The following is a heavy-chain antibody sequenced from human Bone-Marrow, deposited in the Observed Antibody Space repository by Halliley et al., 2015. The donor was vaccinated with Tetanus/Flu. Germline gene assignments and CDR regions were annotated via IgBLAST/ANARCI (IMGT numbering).Heavy chain of an antibody. V-gene: IGHV3-11*03. D-gene: IGHD3-10*01. Sequence: LEWLSYISSRGAHTWSADSVKGRFTISRDNAYNSLHLQMNSLTAEDTAVYYCAKSLGGILDYWGQGTLVTVSS. CDR2: ISSRGAHT. J-gene: IGHJ4*02. CDR3: AKSLGGILDY.